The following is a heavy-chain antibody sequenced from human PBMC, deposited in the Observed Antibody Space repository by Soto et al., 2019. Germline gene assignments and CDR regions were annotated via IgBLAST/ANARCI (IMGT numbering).Heavy chain of an antibody. CDR1: GFTFDDYA. Sequence: EVQLVESGGGLVHPGRSLRLSCAASGFTFDDYAMHWVRQAPGKGLEWVSGISWNSGSIGYAYSVKGPFTISRDNANNSLYLQMNRLRAEDTALYYCAKDTSPDSSSSMMRGKWAYYFDYWGQGTLGTVSS. V-gene: IGHV3-9*01. CDR3: AKDTSPDSSSSMMRGKWAYYFDY. J-gene: IGHJ4*02. CDR2: ISWNSGSI. D-gene: IGHD6-6*01.